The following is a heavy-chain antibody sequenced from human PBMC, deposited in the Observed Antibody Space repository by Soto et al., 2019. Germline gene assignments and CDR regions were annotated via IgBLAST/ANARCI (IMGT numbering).Heavy chain of an antibody. Sequence: PGGSLRLSCAASGLIVSSNDMSWVRQAPGKGLECVSIIYSADNTFYVDSVKGRFIISRDNPKNTVYLQMNSLRADDTAVYYCARGSLYWGQGTLVTVSS. J-gene: IGHJ4*01. CDR2: IYSADNT. V-gene: IGHV3-66*01. CDR1: GLIVSSND. CDR3: ARGSLY.